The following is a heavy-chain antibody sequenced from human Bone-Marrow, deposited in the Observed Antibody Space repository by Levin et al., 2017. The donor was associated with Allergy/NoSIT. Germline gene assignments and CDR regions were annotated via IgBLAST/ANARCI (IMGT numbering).Heavy chain of an antibody. CDR3: ARNPGAIDWS. J-gene: IGHJ5*02. Sequence: GESLKISCAASGFTVFNNYMSWVRQAPGKGLEWVSLIYSGGGTYYAGSVKGRFTVSRDSSKNTLYLQMNSLRTEDTAVYYCARNPGAIDWSWGQGTRVTVSS. D-gene: IGHD3-9*01. CDR1: GFTVFNNY. CDR2: IYSGGGT. V-gene: IGHV3-53*01.